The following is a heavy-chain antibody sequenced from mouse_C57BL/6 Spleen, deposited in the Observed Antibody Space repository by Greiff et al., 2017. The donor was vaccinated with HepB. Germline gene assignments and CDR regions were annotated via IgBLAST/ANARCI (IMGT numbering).Heavy chain of an antibody. D-gene: IGHD2-9*01. J-gene: IGHJ2*01. V-gene: IGHV1-52*01. CDR2: IDPSDSET. Sequence: VQLQQSGAELVRPGSSVKLSCKASGYTFTSYWMHWVKQRPIQGLEWIGNIDPSDSETHYNQKFKDKATLTVDKSSSTAYMQLSSLTSEDSAVYYCATYYGYDGYFDYWGQGTTLTVSS. CDR1: GYTFTSYW. CDR3: ATYYGYDGYFDY.